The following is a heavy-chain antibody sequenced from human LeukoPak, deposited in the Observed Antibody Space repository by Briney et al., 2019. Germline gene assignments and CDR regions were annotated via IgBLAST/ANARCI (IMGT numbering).Heavy chain of an antibody. CDR2: IYHSGST. Sequence: SETLSLTCTVSGGSIDSRSYYWDWIRQAPGKGLEWIGTIYHSGSTEYNPSLKSRVAIFVDTSKNQFSLILHSVAAADTAVYYCARGRIAAAGPFDYWGQGTLVTVSS. J-gene: IGHJ4*02. D-gene: IGHD6-13*01. CDR1: GGSIDSRSYY. V-gene: IGHV4-39*01. CDR3: ARGRIAAAGPFDY.